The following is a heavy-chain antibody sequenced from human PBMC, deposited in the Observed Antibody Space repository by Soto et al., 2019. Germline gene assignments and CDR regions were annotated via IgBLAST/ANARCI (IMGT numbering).Heavy chain of an antibody. CDR3: ARGEGSSYDRLYNWFDP. CDR2: ISSSSSTI. J-gene: IGHJ5*02. V-gene: IGHV3-48*01. D-gene: IGHD6-13*01. CDR1: GFTFSSYS. Sequence: HPGGSLRLSCAASGFTFSSYSMNWVRQAPGKGLEWVSYISSSSSTIYYADSVKGRFTISRGNAKNSLYLQMNSLRAEDTAVYYCARGEGSSYDRLYNWFDPWGQGTLVTVSS.